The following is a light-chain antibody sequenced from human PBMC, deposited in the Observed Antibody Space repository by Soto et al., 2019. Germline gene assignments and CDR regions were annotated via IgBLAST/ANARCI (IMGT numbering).Light chain of an antibody. V-gene: IGKV3-15*01. CDR1: QSVSSN. J-gene: IGKJ1*01. Sequence: EIVMTQSPATLSVSPGGRATLACRASQSVSSNLSCYQQKPCQAPRLLIYGASTRATGIPARFSGSGSGTEFTLTISSLQSEDFAVYSCQQYNNWPSWTFGQGTKVEIK. CDR2: GAS. CDR3: QQYNNWPSWT.